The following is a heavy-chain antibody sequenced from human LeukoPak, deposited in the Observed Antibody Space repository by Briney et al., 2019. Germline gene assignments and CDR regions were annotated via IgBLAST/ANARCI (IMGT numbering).Heavy chain of an antibody. CDR3: AIGPPNSGFRFDY. V-gene: IGHV4-39*01. D-gene: IGHD1-26*01. CDR2: MSYGGSS. CDR1: GASISSPNFY. J-gene: IGHJ4*02. Sequence: PSETLSLTCTVSGASISSPNFYWGWVRQPPGKSLEWIGSMSYGGSSSYNPSLVSRATISVDTYKDQFSLKLSSVTAADTAVYYCAIGPPNSGFRFDYWGQGTLGTVSS.